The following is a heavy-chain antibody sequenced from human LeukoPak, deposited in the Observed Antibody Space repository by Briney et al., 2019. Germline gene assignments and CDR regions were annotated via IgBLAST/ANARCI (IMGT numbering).Heavy chain of an antibody. V-gene: IGHV4-30-4*01. CDR2: IYYSGST. J-gene: IGHJ4*02. CDR1: GGSISSGDYY. CDR3: ARVRDYYDSSGFPDY. Sequence: SETLSLTCTVSGGSISSGDYYWSWIRQPPGKGLEWIGYIYYSGSTYYNPSLKSRVTISVDTSKNQFSLKLSSVTAADTAVYYCARVRDYYDSSGFPDYWGQGTLVTVSS. D-gene: IGHD3-22*01.